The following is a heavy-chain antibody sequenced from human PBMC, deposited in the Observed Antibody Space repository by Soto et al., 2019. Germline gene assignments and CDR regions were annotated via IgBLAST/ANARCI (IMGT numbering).Heavy chain of an antibody. D-gene: IGHD3-16*01. CDR2: IWTSGST. J-gene: IGHJ4*02. CDR1: GDSMSKYY. V-gene: IGHV4-4*07. CDR3: ARTVGAAYYFDF. Sequence: QVQLQESGPGLVKPSETLSLTSNVSGDSMSKYYWSWVRQPAGKGLEWIGRIWTSGSTNYNPSLKSRVTMSIDTSNKHFSLDLKSVTAADTAVYYCARTVGAAYYFDFWGQGVLVTVSS.